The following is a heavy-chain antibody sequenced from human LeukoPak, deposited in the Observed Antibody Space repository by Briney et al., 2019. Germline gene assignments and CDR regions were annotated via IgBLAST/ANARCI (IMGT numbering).Heavy chain of an antibody. D-gene: IGHD4-17*01. CDR1: GGSFSGYY. J-gene: IGHJ4*02. Sequence: SETLSLTCAVYGGSFSGYYWSWIRQPPGKGLEWIGEINHSGSTNYNPSLKSRVTISVDTSKNQFSLKLSSVTAADTAVYYCASLKGGVTTKVRVYRDYWGQGTLVTVSS. CDR3: ASLKGGVTTKVRVYRDY. CDR2: INHSGST. V-gene: IGHV4-34*01.